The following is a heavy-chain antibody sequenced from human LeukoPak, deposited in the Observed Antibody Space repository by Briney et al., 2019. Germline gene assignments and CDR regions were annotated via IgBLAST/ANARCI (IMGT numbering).Heavy chain of an antibody. Sequence: ASVKVSCKASGYTFTSYDINWVRQATGQGLEWMGWINPSSGNTGYAQKFQGRVSMTRGTSISTAYMELSSLRSEDTAVYYCARGPVEAVFGVSTEDWGQGTTVTVSS. CDR1: GYTFTSYD. J-gene: IGHJ6*02. V-gene: IGHV1-8*01. D-gene: IGHD3-10*02. CDR2: INPSSGNT. CDR3: ARGPVEAVFGVSTED.